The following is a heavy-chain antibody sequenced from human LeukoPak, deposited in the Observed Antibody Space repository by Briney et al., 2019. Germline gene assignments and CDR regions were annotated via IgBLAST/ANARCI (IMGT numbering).Heavy chain of an antibody. J-gene: IGHJ4*02. CDR1: GHTFTGYY. V-gene: IGHV1-2*02. CDR2: INANSGGT. D-gene: IGHD3-22*01. Sequence: GASVKVSCKASGHTFTGYYMHWVRQAPGQGLEWMGWINANSGGTNYAQKFQGRVTMTRDTSISTAYMELSRLRSDDTAVYYCARDHWQGGDSSGLFDYWGQGTLVTVSS. CDR3: ARDHWQGGDSSGLFDY.